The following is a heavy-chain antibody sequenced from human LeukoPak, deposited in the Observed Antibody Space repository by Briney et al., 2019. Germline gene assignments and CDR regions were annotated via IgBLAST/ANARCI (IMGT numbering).Heavy chain of an antibody. J-gene: IGHJ4*02. D-gene: IGHD6-19*01. V-gene: IGHV3-48*03. CDR1: GFTFSTYE. CDR2: ISSSGSTI. CDR3: ARGPEWLVEGYFDY. Sequence: GGSLRLSCAASGFTFSTYEMNWVRQAPGKGLEWVSYISSSGSTIYYADSVKGRFTISRDNAKNSLYLQMNSLRAEDTAVYYCARGPEWLVEGYFDYWGQGTLVTVSS.